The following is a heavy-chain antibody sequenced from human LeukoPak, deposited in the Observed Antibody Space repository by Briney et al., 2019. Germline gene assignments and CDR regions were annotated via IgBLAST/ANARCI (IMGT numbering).Heavy chain of an antibody. CDR2: FSSSSSYI. CDR3: AREGSSTSWIGVDAFDI. CDR1: GFTFSSYS. Sequence: GGSLRLSCAASGFTFSSYSMNWVRQAPGKGLEWASSFSSSSSYIYYADSVKGRFTISRDNAKNSLYLQMNSLRAEDTAVYYCAREGSSTSWIGVDAFDIWGQGTMVTVSS. D-gene: IGHD2-2*01. V-gene: IGHV3-21*01. J-gene: IGHJ3*02.